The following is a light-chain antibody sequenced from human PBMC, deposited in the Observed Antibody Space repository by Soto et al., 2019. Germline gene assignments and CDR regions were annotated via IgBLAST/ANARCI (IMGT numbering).Light chain of an antibody. CDR1: QSVSSDY. CDR2: DAS. Sequence: EIVMTQSPATLSVSPVERATLSCRASQSVSSDYLAWYQKRPGQAPRLLIPDASTRAPGIPDRFSGSGSGTDFTLTITRLAPEDFAVYYRQKYGRPFGQGTKVDIK. J-gene: IGKJ1*01. V-gene: IGKV3-20*01. CDR3: QKYGRP.